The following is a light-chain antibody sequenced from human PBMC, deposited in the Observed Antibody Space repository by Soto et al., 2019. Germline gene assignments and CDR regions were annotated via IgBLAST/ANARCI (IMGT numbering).Light chain of an antibody. V-gene: IGKV1-5*01. CDR3: QQYNTYSPT. J-gene: IGKJ1*01. CDR1: QSINGW. CDR2: DAS. Sequence: DIQMTQSPSTLSASVGDRVTITCRASQSINGWLAWYQQKPGKAPKLLIYDASTLESGVPSRFSGSGSGTEFTLTISSLQPDDFATYYCQQYNTYSPTFDQGTMVEI.